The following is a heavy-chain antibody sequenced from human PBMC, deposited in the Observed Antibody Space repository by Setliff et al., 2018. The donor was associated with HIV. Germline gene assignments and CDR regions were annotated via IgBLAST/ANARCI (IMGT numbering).Heavy chain of an antibody. Sequence: SVKVSCKASGYTFSDYGVTWMRQAPGQGLEWVGWISAYTGNANYTQKFQGRVTMTEDTSTDTAYMELSRLRSDDTAVYYCARDPYSTDYYYYMDVWGKGTTVTVSS. D-gene: IGHD4-4*01. CDR3: ARDPYSTDYYYYMDV. V-gene: IGHV1-18*01. CDR1: GYTFSDYG. CDR2: ISAYTGNA. J-gene: IGHJ6*03.